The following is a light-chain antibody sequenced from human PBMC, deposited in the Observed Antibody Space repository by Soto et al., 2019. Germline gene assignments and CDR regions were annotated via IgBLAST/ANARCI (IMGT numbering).Light chain of an antibody. CDR2: GNS. V-gene: IGLV1-40*01. J-gene: IGLJ1*01. Sequence: QSVLTQPPSVSGAPGQRVTISCTVSSSNIGAGYDVHWYQQLPGTAPKLLIYGNSNRPSGVPDRFSGSKSGTSASLAITGLQAEDEADYYCQSYDSSLSAHYVFGTGTKVTVL. CDR3: QSYDSSLSAHYV. CDR1: SSNIGAGYD.